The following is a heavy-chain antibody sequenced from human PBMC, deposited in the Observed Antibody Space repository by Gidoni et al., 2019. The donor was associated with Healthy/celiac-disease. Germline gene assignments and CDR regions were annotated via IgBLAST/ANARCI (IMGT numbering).Heavy chain of an antibody. CDR1: GFTFSSYS. J-gene: IGHJ4*02. V-gene: IGHV3-21*01. Sequence: EVQLVESVGGLVKPGGSLRRSCAASGFTFSSYSMNCVRQAPGKGLEWVSSISSSSSYIYYADSVKGRFTISRDNAKNSLYLQMNSLRAEDTAVYYCARDPGEQQLIYYFDYWGQGTLVTVSS. CDR3: ARDPGEQQLIYYFDY. CDR2: ISSSSSYI. D-gene: IGHD6-13*01.